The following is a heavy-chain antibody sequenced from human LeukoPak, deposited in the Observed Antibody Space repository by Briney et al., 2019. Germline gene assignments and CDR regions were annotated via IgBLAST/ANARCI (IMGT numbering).Heavy chain of an antibody. CDR3: ARGGDGYNY. V-gene: IGHV3-9*01. CDR1: GFTFDDYA. Sequence: PGRSLRLSCAASGFTFDDYAMHWVRQAPGKGLEWVSGISWNSGSIGYADSVKGRFTISRDNAKNSLYLQMNSLRAEDTALYYCARGGDGYNYWGQGTLVTVSS. J-gene: IGHJ4*02. CDR2: ISWNSGSI. D-gene: IGHD5-12*01.